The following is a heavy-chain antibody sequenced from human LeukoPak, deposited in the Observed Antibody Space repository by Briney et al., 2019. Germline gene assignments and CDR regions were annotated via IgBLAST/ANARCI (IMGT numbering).Heavy chain of an antibody. D-gene: IGHD1-26*01. Sequence: SETLSLTCILSGGSISSRSHNCGWIRQPPGKGLEWIGSISYTGSTYYNPSLKSRVTISVDTSKNQFSLKVSSVTAADTAVYYCTRLPNGSPGDYWGQGTLVTVSS. CDR3: TRLPNGSPGDY. J-gene: IGHJ4*02. CDR1: GGSISSRSHN. CDR2: ISYTGST. V-gene: IGHV4-39*01.